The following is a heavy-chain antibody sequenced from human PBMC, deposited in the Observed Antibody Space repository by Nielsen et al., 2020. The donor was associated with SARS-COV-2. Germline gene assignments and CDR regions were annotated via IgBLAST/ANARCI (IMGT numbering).Heavy chain of an antibody. CDR1: GGTFSSYA. J-gene: IGHJ6*02. CDR3: ARDYGGNSYYYGMDV. CDR2: IIPILGIA. Sequence: SVKVSCKASGGTFSSYAISWVRQAPGQGLEWMGRIIPILGIANYAQKFQGRVTITADKSTSTAYMELSSLRSEDTAVYYCARDYGGNSYYYGMDVWGQGTTVTVSS. D-gene: IGHD4-23*01. V-gene: IGHV1-69*04.